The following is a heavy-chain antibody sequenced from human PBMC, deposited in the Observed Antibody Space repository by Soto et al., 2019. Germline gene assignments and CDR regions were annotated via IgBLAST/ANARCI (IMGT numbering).Heavy chain of an antibody. D-gene: IGHD5-18*01. J-gene: IGHJ6*02. CDR2: ISGNGGST. Sequence: GGSLRLSCASSGLAFSDYDMIFVLHAPVKVLEWVSAISGNGGSTYYANSVKGRFTISRDNSKNTLYLQMNNLRAEDTAVYYCANRDTSMVTRYYYGMDVWGQGTTVTVSS. V-gene: IGHV3-23*01. CDR1: GLAFSDYD. CDR3: ANRDTSMVTRYYYGMDV.